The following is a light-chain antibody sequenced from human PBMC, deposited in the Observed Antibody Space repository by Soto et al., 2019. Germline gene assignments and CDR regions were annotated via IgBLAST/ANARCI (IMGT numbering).Light chain of an antibody. V-gene: IGKV3-20*01. J-gene: IGKJ1*01. CDR3: QQYVSSPQT. Sequence: EIVMTQSPATLSLSPGERATLSCRASQSVSSSYLAWYQQKPGQAPRLLIYGASNRATGIPDRFSGSGSGTDFTLTISRLEPEDFAMYFCQQYVSSPQTFGQGTKVDI. CDR1: QSVSSSY. CDR2: GAS.